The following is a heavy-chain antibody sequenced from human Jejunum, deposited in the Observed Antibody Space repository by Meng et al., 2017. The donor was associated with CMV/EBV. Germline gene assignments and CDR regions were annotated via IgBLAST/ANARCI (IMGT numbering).Heavy chain of an antibody. J-gene: IGHJ4*02. V-gene: IGHV3-7*01. CDR1: GFAFRTHW. CDR2: ITLDRSET. D-gene: IGHD1-1*01. CDR3: ARDGTHDYFFDY. Sequence: AGFGFAFRTHWTRWVRQAPGKGLDWVANITLDRSETYYADSVKGRFTISRDNAENSLYLQMSGLRVDDTAVYYCARDGTHDYFFDYWGQGTLVTVSS.